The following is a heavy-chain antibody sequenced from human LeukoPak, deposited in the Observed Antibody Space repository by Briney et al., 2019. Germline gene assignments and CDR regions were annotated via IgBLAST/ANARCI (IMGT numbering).Heavy chain of an antibody. CDR2: ISYDGSNK. Sequence: PGGSLRLSCAASGFTFSSYGMHWVRQAPGKGLEWVAVISYDGSNKYYADSVKGRFTISRDNSKNTLYLQMNSLRAEDTAVYYCTRDDYCSGGSCYSPGLIDYWGQGTLVTVSS. V-gene: IGHV3-30*03. CDR3: TRDDYCSGGSCYSPGLIDY. J-gene: IGHJ4*02. CDR1: GFTFSSYG. D-gene: IGHD2-15*01.